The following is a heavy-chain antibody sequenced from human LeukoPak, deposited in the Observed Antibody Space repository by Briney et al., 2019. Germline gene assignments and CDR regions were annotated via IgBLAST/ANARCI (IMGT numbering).Heavy chain of an antibody. V-gene: IGHV1-8*01. Sequence: ASVKVSCKASGYTFTSYDINWVRQATGQGLEWMGWMNPNSGNTGYAQKFQGRVTMTRNTSISTAYMELSSLRSEDTAVYYCARDGSYRLREWLVPYYWGQGTLVTVSS. D-gene: IGHD6-19*01. CDR3: ARDGSYRLREWLVPYY. J-gene: IGHJ4*02. CDR1: GYTFTSYD. CDR2: MNPNSGNT.